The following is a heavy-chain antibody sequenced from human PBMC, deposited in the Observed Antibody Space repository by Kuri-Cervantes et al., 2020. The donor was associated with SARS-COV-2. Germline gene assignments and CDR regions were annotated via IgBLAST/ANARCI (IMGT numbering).Heavy chain of an antibody. V-gene: IGHV3-74*01. CDR2: INSDGSTT. Sequence: GESLKISCAASGFTFSSYSMNWVRQAPGKGLVWVSRINSDGSTTSYADSVKGLFTISRDNSNNTLYLQMNSRRAEDTAVYYCARALGDSGSYHIQHWGQGTLVTVSS. CDR1: GFTFSSYS. D-gene: IGHD1-26*01. J-gene: IGHJ1*01. CDR3: ARALGDSGSYHIQH.